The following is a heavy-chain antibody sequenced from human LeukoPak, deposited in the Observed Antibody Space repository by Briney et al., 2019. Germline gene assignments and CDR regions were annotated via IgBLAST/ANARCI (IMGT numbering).Heavy chain of an antibody. CDR3: AKDVGYSGYDSHLDY. J-gene: IGHJ4*02. CDR1: GFTFDDYA. Sequence: GGSLRLSCAASGFTFDDYAMHWVRQAPGKGLEWVSLISWDGGSTYYADSVKGRFTISRDNSKNSLYLQMNSLRAEDTALYYCAKDVGYSGYDSHLDYWGQGTLVTVSS. V-gene: IGHV3-43D*03. CDR2: ISWDGGST. D-gene: IGHD5-12*01.